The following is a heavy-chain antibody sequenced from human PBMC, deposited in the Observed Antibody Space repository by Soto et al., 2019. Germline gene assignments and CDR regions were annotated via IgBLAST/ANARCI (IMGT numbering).Heavy chain of an antibody. CDR3: ARGSGYSSGWFDY. Sequence: QVQLVESGGGVVQPGRSLRLSCAASGFTFSRYGMHWVRQAPGKGLEWVAVIWYDGSNKYYADSVKGRFTISRDNSKNPLYLQMNSLRAEDTAVYYCARGSGYSSGWFDYWGQGTLVTFSS. J-gene: IGHJ4*02. D-gene: IGHD6-19*01. CDR1: GFTFSRYG. V-gene: IGHV3-33*01. CDR2: IWYDGSNK.